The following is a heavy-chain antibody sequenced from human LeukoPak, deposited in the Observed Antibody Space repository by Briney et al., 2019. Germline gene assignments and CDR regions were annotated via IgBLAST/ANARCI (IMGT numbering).Heavy chain of an antibody. Sequence: VASVTVSCTASGYTFTSYAMHWVRQAPGQRLEWMGWINAGNGNTKYSQKFQGRVTITRDTSASTAYMELSSLRSEDTAVYYCARGLSPHWRVVVPAAEGWFDPWGQGTLVTVSS. CDR1: GYTFTSYA. CDR3: ARGLSPHWRVVVPAAEGWFDP. CDR2: INAGNGNT. D-gene: IGHD2-2*01. J-gene: IGHJ5*02. V-gene: IGHV1-3*01.